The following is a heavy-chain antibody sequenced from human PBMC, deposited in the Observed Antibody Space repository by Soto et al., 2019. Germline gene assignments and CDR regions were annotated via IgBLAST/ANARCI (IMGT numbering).Heavy chain of an antibody. CDR3: AIYVGYYHDRSGYPYFDY. CDR2: IYPGDSDT. Sequence: SYCVGRISKIHGKGLEWMGIIYPGDSDTRYSPSFQGQVTISADKSISTAYLQWSSLKASDTAMYYCAIYVGYYHDRSGYPYFDYRGQATLVTVSS. CDR1: SYC. V-gene: IGHV5-51*01. J-gene: IGHJ4*02. D-gene: IGHD3-22*01.